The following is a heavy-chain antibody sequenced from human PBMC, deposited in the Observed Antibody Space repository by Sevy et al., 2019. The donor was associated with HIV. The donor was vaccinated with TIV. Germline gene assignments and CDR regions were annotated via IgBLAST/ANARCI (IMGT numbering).Heavy chain of an antibody. Sequence: GGSLRLSCAASGFTFSNYALSWVRQAPGKGLEWVSAVSGSGGKTYYADSVKGRFTISRDTSNNTLFLHMNSLRVEDTAVYYCATHRRRDGYSYGAFDIWGQGTMVTVSS. CDR1: GFTFSNYA. CDR3: ATHRRRDGYSYGAFDI. D-gene: IGHD4-4*01. V-gene: IGHV3-23*01. CDR2: VSGSGGKT. J-gene: IGHJ3*02.